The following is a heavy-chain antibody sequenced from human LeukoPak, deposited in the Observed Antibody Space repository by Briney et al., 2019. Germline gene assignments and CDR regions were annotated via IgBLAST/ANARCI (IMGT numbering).Heavy chain of an antibody. V-gene: IGHV3-48*01. CDR2: ISSSGSIR. Sequence: GGSLRLSCEVSGLTFSTYSMNWVRQAPGKGLEWISYISSSGSIRYYADSVKGRFTISRDNSKNTLYLQMNSLRAEDTAVYYCAKALHYYDSSGYYEGEYFQHWGQGTLVTVSS. CDR1: GLTFSTYS. D-gene: IGHD3-22*01. CDR3: AKALHYYDSSGYYEGEYFQH. J-gene: IGHJ1*01.